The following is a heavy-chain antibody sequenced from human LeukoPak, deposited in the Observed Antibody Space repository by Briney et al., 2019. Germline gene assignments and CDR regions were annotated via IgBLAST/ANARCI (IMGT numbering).Heavy chain of an antibody. Sequence: SETLSLTCTVSGGPISSYYWSWIRQPPGKGLEWIGYIYYSGSTNYNPSLKSRVTISVDTSKNQFSLKLSSVTAADTAVYYCARDRGVPYYYYGMDVWGQGTTVTVSS. CDR1: GGPISSYY. CDR3: ARDRGVPYYYYGMDV. CDR2: IYYSGST. D-gene: IGHD2-8*01. V-gene: IGHV4-59*12. J-gene: IGHJ6*02.